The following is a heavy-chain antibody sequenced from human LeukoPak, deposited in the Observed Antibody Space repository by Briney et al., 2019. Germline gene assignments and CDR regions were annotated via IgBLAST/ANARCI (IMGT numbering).Heavy chain of an antibody. V-gene: IGHV3-21*01. CDR1: GFTFSSYS. Sequence: NTGGSLRLSCAASGFTFSSYSMNGVRQAPGKGLEGGSSISTSSSYICYAGSVKGRFTISRDNARNSLFLQLNSLRAEDMAVYYCARGAAVVAASDNWFDPWGQGTLVTVSS. CDR3: ARGAAVVAASDNWFDP. CDR2: ISTSSSYI. D-gene: IGHD2-15*01. J-gene: IGHJ5*02.